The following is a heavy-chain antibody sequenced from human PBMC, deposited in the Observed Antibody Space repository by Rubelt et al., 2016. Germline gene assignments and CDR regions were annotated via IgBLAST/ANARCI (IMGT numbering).Heavy chain of an antibody. Sequence: VRLVESGGGLVQPGGSLRLSCAASGFTFDDYGMSWVRQAPGKGLEWVAVIWYDGSNKYYADSVKGRFTISRENSKNRVDLQMKSLKVEDTAKYYCARVQYGGDGMDVWGQGTTVIVSS. CDR3: ARVQYGGDGMDV. CDR2: IWYDGSNK. V-gene: IGHV3-33*08. D-gene: IGHD3-16*01. J-gene: IGHJ6*02. CDR1: GFTFDDYG.